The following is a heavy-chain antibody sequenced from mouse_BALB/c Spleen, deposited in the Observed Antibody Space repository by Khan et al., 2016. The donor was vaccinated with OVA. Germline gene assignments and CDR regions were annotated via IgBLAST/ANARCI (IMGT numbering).Heavy chain of an antibody. CDR2: MFPGDGST. CDR3: ARGGYGGFAY. D-gene: IGHD2-14*01. V-gene: IGHV1-85*01. CDR1: GYTFTSYD. J-gene: IGHJ3*01. Sequence: QVRLQQSGAELVKPGASVKLSCKASGYTFTSYDINWVRQRPEQGLEWIGWMFPGDGSTKYNENFKGKATLTTDKSSSTAYMQRSRLTSEDSGAYFCARGGYGGFAYWGQETLVTVSA.